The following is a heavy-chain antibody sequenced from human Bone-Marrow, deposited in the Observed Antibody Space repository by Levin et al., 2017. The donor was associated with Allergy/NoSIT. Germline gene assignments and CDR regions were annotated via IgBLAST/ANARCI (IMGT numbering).Heavy chain of an antibody. CDR3: ARLPESITVTGGDDY. D-gene: IGHD6-19*01. Sequence: SETLSLTCTVSGGSISSTNYYWGWIRQPPGTGLECIGSINYSGATYYNLSLKSRVTMSIDTSKNQFSLNLSSVPAADTAVFYCARLPESITVTGGDDYWGQGTLVTVSS. CDR1: GGSISSTNYY. V-gene: IGHV4-39*01. CDR2: INYSGAT. J-gene: IGHJ4*02.